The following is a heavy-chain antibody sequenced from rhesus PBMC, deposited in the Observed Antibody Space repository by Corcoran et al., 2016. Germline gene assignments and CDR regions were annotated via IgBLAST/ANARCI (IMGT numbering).Heavy chain of an antibody. V-gene: IGHV2S1*01. Sequence: QVTLKESGPALVKPTKTLTLTCTFSGFSLSTSGMGVGWIRQPPGKALEWLESIYWEDDKYYSTSLKSTLTSSKDTSKNQVVLTMTNTDPVDTATYSCARVGTVNWYFDLWGPGTPITISS. CDR1: GFSLSTSGMG. J-gene: IGHJ2*01. D-gene: IGHD4-23*01. CDR2: IYWEDDK. CDR3: ARVGTVNWYFDL.